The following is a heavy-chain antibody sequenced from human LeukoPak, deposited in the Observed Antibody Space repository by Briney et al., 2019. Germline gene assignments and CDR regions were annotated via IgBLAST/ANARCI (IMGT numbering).Heavy chain of an antibody. CDR2: ISSSGSTI. J-gene: IGHJ6*03. CDR1: GFTFSSYE. Sequence: QSGGTLRLSCAASGFTFSSYEMNWVRQAPGKGLEWVSYISSSGSTIYYADSVKGRFTISRDNAKNSLYLQMNSLRAEDKAVYYGAKGTIQLWDYYYYYMDVWGKGTTVTISS. V-gene: IGHV3-48*03. D-gene: IGHD5-18*01. CDR3: AKGTIQLWDYYYYYMDV.